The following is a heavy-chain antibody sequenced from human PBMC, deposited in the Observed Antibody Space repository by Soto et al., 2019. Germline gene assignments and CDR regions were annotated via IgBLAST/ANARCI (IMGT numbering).Heavy chain of an antibody. CDR2: ISGIGGST. J-gene: IGHJ5*02. CDR3: AKQRRDIVVVVAATRVGWFDP. CDR1: GFTFSSYA. D-gene: IGHD2-15*01. V-gene: IGHV3-23*01. Sequence: EVQLLESGGGLVQPGGSLRLSCAASGFTFSSYAMSWVRQAPGKGLEWVSAISGIGGSTYYADSVKGRFTISRDNSKNTLYLQMNSLRAEDTAVYYCAKQRRDIVVVVAATRVGWFDPWGQGTLVTVSS.